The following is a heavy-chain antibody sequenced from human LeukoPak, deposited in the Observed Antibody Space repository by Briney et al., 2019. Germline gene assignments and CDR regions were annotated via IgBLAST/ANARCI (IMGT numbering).Heavy chain of an antibody. CDR3: VRAYSGSWHL. D-gene: IGHD6-13*01. CDR2: IKQDGSET. J-gene: IGHJ5*02. Sequence: PGGALRLSCAASGCTFSSYGMSGVRQAPGKGVEGVAHIKQDGSETYYVDSVKGRFTISRDNAKNSLYLQMNSLRAEDTAVYYCVRAYSGSWHLWGQGTLVTVSS. CDR1: GCTFSSYG. V-gene: IGHV3-7*01.